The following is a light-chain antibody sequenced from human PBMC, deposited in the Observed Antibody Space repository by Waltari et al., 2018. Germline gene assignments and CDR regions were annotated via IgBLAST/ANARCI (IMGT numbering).Light chain of an antibody. CDR1: QSLTKRY. CDR3: QQYGSSIMYT. V-gene: IGKV3-20*01. Sequence: VLTQSPGTLSLSPGESATLSCRASQSLTKRYLAWYQQKPGQAPRLVLYGASSRAAGSPDRFSGSGSGTDFTLTISRLEPEDFAVYYCQQYGSSIMYTFGQGTKLEIK. J-gene: IGKJ2*01. CDR2: GAS.